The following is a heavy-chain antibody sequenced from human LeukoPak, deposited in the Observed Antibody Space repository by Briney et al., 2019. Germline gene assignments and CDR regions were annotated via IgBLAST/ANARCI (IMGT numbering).Heavy chain of an antibody. D-gene: IGHD2-2*01. CDR2: INHSGSV. V-gene: IGHV4-34*01. J-gene: IGHJ4*02. CDR3: ARVPPSRDFDY. Sequence: PSETLSLTCAVYGASFSNYYWSWIRQPPGRGLEWIGEINHSGSVNYNPSLKSRVAISVDTSKNQFSLKLSSVTAADTAVYYCARVPPSRDFDYWGQGTLVTVSS. CDR1: GASFSNYY.